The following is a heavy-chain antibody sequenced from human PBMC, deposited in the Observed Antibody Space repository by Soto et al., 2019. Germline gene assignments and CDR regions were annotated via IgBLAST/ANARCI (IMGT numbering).Heavy chain of an antibody. CDR1: GFTFSSYA. Sequence: EVQLLESGGGLVQPGGSLRLSCAASGFTFSSYAMSWVRQAPGKGLEWVSAISGSGGSTYYADSVKGRFTISRDNSQTTLYLQMNSLRAEDTAVYYCAKDRGLEGAAPDYWGQGTLVTVSS. V-gene: IGHV3-23*01. CDR2: ISGSGGST. J-gene: IGHJ4*02. D-gene: IGHD6-6*01. CDR3: AKDRGLEGAAPDY.